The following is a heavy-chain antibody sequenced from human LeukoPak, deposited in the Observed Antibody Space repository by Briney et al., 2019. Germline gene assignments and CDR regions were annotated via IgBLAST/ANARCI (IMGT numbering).Heavy chain of an antibody. CDR2: INHSGST. J-gene: IGHJ4*02. Sequence: SSETLSLTCAVYGGSFSGYYWSWIRQPPGKGLEWIGEINHSGSTNYNPSLKSRVTISVDTSKNQFSLKLSSVTAADTAVYYCARASSSSRLPRWAAFDYWGQGTLVTVSS. CDR3: ARASSSSRLPRWAAFDY. V-gene: IGHV4-34*01. CDR1: GGSFSGYY. D-gene: IGHD6-13*01.